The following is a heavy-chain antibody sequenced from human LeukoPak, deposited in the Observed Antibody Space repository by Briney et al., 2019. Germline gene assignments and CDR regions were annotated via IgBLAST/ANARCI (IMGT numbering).Heavy chain of an antibody. Sequence: SETLSLTCAVSNDSISSGGFYWSWIRHLPGTGLEWIGYIYNGGNTYYNPSLKGRGTISVYTSKNQFSLKLSSVTAADTAVYYCARGSDILTGYYHLNFWGQGTLVTVSS. J-gene: IGHJ4*02. CDR2: IYNGGNT. CDR3: ARGSDILTGYYHLNF. D-gene: IGHD3-9*01. V-gene: IGHV4-31*11. CDR1: NDSISSGGFY.